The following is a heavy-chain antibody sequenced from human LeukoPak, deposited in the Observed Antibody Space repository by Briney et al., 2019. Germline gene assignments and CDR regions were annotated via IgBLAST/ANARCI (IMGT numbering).Heavy chain of an antibody. Sequence: GGSLRPSCAASGFTVSSNYMSWVRQAPGKGLEWVSVIYSGGSTYYADSVKGRFTISRDNSKNTLYLQMNSLRAEDTAVYYCAREIRDYGDPGAFDIWGQGTMVTVSS. CDR3: AREIRDYGDPGAFDI. CDR2: IYSGGST. J-gene: IGHJ3*02. V-gene: IGHV3-66*01. D-gene: IGHD4-17*01. CDR1: GFTVSSNY.